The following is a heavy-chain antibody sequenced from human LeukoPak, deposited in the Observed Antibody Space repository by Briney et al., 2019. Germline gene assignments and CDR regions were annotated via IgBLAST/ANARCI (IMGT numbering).Heavy chain of an antibody. CDR2: LSYDGSNE. V-gene: IGHV3-30*04. D-gene: IGHD2-2*01. Sequence: GGSLRLSCAASGFTFSSYAMHWVRQAPGKGLEWVAVLSYDGSNEYYADSVKGRFTISRDNSKNTVHLQMNSLRAEDTAVYYCAKGPYQLLCWIDYWGQGTLVTVSS. J-gene: IGHJ4*02. CDR3: AKGPYQLLCWIDY. CDR1: GFTFSSYA.